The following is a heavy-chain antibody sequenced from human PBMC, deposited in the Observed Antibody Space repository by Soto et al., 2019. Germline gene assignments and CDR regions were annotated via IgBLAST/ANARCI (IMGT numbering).Heavy chain of an antibody. Sequence: GGSLRLSCAASGFTVSSKYMSWVRQAPGQGLEWVSVLWSAGLTYCADSVKGRFTISRDNSKNTLYLQMNSLRDDDSAIYYCARELPPDLWGQGTLVTVSS. CDR1: GFTVSSKY. V-gene: IGHV3-53*01. J-gene: IGHJ5*02. CDR3: ARELPPDL. D-gene: IGHD2-15*01. CDR2: LWSAGLT.